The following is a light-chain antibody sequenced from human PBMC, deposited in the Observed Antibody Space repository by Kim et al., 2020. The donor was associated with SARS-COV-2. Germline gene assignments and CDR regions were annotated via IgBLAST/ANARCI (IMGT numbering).Light chain of an antibody. J-gene: IGLJ3*02. CDR2: EDN. V-gene: IGLV6-57*01. CDR1: SGSIANTC. CDR3: QSYDSNNQGV. Sequence: KTVASSCTRSSGSIANTCVQWYQQRPGSSPTTVTYEDNQRPSGVPDRFSGSIDRSSNSASLTISGLKTEDEADYYCQSYDSNNQGVFGGGTQLTVL.